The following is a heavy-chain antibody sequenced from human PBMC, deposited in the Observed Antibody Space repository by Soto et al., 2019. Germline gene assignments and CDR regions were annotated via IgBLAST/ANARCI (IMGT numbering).Heavy chain of an antibody. D-gene: IGHD2-2*01. J-gene: IGHJ5*02. CDR3: GRLGACYQPLDP. CDR2: IYYAGTT. Sequence: SETLSLTCTVSGGSFIPNYWSWIRQSPGKGLEWIGYIYYAGTTSYNPSLKSRATISLETSKSQFSLRLTSVTAADTAVYYCGRLGACYQPLDPWGPGTLVTVS. CDR1: GGSFIPNY. V-gene: IGHV4-59*08.